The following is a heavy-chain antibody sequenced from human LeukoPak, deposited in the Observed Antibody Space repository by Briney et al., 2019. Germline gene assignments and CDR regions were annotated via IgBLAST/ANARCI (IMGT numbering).Heavy chain of an antibody. CDR2: VSYTGTT. Sequence: SETLSLTCSVSGGSINSYYWSWIRQPPGKGLEWIRWVSYTGTTYFNPSLKSRVTISVDTSKNQFSLRLTSVTAADTAVLFCARNVGGLRGFDYWGQGTLVTVSS. CDR3: ARNVGGLRGFDY. CDR1: GGSINSYY. V-gene: IGHV4-59*01. D-gene: IGHD3-10*01. J-gene: IGHJ4*02.